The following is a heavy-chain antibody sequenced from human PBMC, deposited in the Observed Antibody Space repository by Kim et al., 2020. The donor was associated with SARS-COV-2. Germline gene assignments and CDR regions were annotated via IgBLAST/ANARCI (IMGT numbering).Heavy chain of an antibody. V-gene: IGHV3-23*01. CDR1: GFTFSNYA. J-gene: IGHJ5*02. Sequence: GGSLRLSCVTSGFTFSNYAMSWVRQAQGKGLEWGSDISGSGGSTYYADSVKGRFTISRDNSKKELYLQMNSLRVEDTAVYYCAKEQEDLPHRWFEPWGQGILVTVSS. CDR2: ISGSGGST. CDR3: AKEQEDLPHRWFEP.